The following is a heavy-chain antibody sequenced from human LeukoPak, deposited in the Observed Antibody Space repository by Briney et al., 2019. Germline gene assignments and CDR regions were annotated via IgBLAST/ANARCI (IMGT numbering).Heavy chain of an antibody. CDR1: GGSISSYY. V-gene: IGHV4-59*12. Sequence: SETLSLTCTVSGGSISSYYWSWIRQPPGKGLEWIGYIYYSGSTNYNPSLKSRVTISVDTSKNQFSLKLSSVTAADTAVYYCARDHGYCSGGSCYPYWYFDLWGRGTLVTVSS. J-gene: IGHJ2*01. D-gene: IGHD2-15*01. CDR2: IYYSGST. CDR3: ARDHGYCSGGSCYPYWYFDL.